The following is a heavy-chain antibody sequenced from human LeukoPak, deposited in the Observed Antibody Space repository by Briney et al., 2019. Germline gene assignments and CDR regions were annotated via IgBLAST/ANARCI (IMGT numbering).Heavy chain of an antibody. CDR2: INPNSGGT. CDR3: ARDLTLYYYDSSGYYMGY. V-gene: IGHV1-2*02. D-gene: IGHD3-22*01. CDR1: GYTFTGYY. Sequence: ASVKVSCKASGYTFTGYYMHWVRQAPGQELEWMGWINPNSGGTNYAQKFQGRVTMTRDTSISTAYMELSRLRSDDTAVYYCARDLTLYYYDSSGYYMGYWGQGTLVTVSS. J-gene: IGHJ4*02.